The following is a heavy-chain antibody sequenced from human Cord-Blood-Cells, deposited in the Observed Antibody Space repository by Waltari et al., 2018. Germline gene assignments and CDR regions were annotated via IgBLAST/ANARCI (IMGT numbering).Heavy chain of an antibody. D-gene: IGHD2-2*02. CDR2: IYHSGST. J-gene: IGHJ2*01. CDR3: ARTDCSSTSCYTGYWYFDL. CDR1: GYSISSGYY. V-gene: IGHV4-38-2*02. Sequence: QVQLQESGPGLVKPSETLSLTCTVSGYSISSGYYWGWIRQPPGKGLEWIGSIYHSGSTYYNPSRKSRVTISVDTSKNQFSLKLSSVTAADTAVYYCARTDCSSTSCYTGYWYFDLWGRGTLVTVSS.